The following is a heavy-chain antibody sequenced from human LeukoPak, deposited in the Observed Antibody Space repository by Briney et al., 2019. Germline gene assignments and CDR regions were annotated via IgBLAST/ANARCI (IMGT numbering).Heavy chain of an antibody. Sequence: TLSLTCTVSGGSISSGSYYWSWIRQPAGKGLEWIGRIYTSGSTNYNPSLKSRVTISVDTSKNQFSLKLSSVTAADTAVYYCARGPVFFDYWGQGTLVAVSS. J-gene: IGHJ4*02. V-gene: IGHV4-61*02. D-gene: IGHD1-14*01. CDR3: ARGPVFFDY. CDR2: IYTSGST. CDR1: GGSISSGSYY.